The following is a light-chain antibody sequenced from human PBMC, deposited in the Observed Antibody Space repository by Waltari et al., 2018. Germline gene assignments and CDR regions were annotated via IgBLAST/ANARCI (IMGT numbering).Light chain of an antibody. J-gene: IGKJ4*01. Sequence: PVERATPSCRANQSLDNYLAWYQQKPGLTPRLLIFDASNRATGVPVRFSGSGSGTDFTLTINSREPEDFAVYYCQQRSNWPPGRTFGGGTKVEVK. CDR3: QQRSNWPPGRT. CDR1: QSLDNY. V-gene: IGKV3-11*01. CDR2: DAS.